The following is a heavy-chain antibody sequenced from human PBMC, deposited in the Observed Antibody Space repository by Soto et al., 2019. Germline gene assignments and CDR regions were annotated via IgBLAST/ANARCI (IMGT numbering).Heavy chain of an antibody. J-gene: IGHJ3*01. CDR2: VYDADGK. CDR1: GMTVSGKKY. V-gene: IGHV3-53*01. Sequence: DVQLVESGGALIQRGGSLRLSCAVVGMTVSGKKYVAWVRQAPGKGLEWVSGVYDADGKYYADSVKGRFTTSRDSSKTIVYLEMNDLGPEDTAIYYCATWLQREHAYDVWGLGTAVTVSS. D-gene: IGHD1-1*01. CDR3: ATWLQREHAYDV.